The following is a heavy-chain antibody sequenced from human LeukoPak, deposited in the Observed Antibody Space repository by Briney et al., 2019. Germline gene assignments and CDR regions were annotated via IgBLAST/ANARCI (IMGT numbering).Heavy chain of an antibody. CDR3: ARAKVAGPFAY. J-gene: IGHJ4*02. CDR2: INHSGST. CDR1: GGSSSGYY. V-gene: IGHV4-34*01. D-gene: IGHD6-19*01. Sequence: SSETLSLTCAVYGGSSSGYYWSWIRQPQAKGLEWIGEINHSGSTNYNPSLKSRVTISVDTSKNQFSLNLSSVTAADTAVYYCARAKVAGPFAYWGQGTLVTVSS.